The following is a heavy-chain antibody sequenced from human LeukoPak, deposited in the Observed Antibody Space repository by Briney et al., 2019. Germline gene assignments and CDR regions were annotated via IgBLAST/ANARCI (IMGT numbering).Heavy chain of an antibody. CDR2: ISSSGGST. V-gene: IGHV3-23*01. D-gene: IGHD2-2*01. CDR3: VKHSAPVLAAARFDY. CDR1: GFTFSSYA. J-gene: IGHJ4*02. Sequence: GGSLRLSCAVSGFTFSSYAMSWVRQAPGRGLEWVSGISSSGGSTPHADSVKGRFTISRDNSKNTLYLQMNSLRAEDTALYYCVKHSAPVLAAARFDYWGQGNLVTVSS.